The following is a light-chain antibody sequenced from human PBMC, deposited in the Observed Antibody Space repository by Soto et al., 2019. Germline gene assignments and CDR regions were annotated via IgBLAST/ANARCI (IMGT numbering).Light chain of an antibody. V-gene: IGLV3-21*02. CDR3: HVWDSSSEHV. CDR1: NIGSKS. Sequence: SYELTQPPSVSVAPGQTARITCGGNNIGSKSVHWYQQKPGQAPVLVVDGDSDRPSGIPERFSGSNSGNTATLTISRVEAGDEADYFCHVWDSSSEHVFGTGTKVTVL. CDR2: GDS. J-gene: IGLJ1*01.